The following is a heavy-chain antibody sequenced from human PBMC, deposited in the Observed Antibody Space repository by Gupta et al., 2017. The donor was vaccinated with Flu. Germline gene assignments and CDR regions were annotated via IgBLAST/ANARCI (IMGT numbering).Heavy chain of an antibody. CDR2: LKSEADGGTA. Sequence: EVQLVESGGGWVQPGGSLRLSCAASGFSFSSAYMNWVRQAPGKGLEWVGRLKSEADGGTADYAPPVKGRFTISRDDSKNTLWLQMNSLRTEDTAVYYCTTDSSGGITFDIWGQGTPVTVST. D-gene: IGHD3-10*01. CDR1: GFSFSSAY. CDR3: TTDSSGGITFDI. V-gene: IGHV3-15*01. J-gene: IGHJ3*02.